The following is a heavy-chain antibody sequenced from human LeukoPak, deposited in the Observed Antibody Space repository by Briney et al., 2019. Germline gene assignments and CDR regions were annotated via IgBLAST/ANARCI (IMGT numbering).Heavy chain of an antibody. CDR2: IRSKAYGGTT. CDR3: TRDADVLRFLEWLPKIYYMDV. J-gene: IGHJ6*03. CDR1: GLTFGDYA. Sequence: GGSLRLSCTASGLTFGDYAMSWVRQAPGKGLKWVGFIRSKAYGGTTEYAASVKGRFTISRDDSKSIAYLQMNSLKTEDTAVYYCTRDADVLRFLEWLPKIYYMDVWGKGTTFTVSS. D-gene: IGHD3-3*01. V-gene: IGHV3-49*04.